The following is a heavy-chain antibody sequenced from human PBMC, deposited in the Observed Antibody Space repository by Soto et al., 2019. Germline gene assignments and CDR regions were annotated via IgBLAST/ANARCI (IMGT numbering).Heavy chain of an antibody. D-gene: IGHD6-19*01. CDR1: GGSISSYY. CDR2: IYTSGST. CDR3: ASIAVAGPYYYGMDA. Sequence: SETLSLTXTVSGGSISSYYWSWIRQPAGKGLEWIGRIYTSGSTNYNPSLKSRVTMSVDTSKNQFSLKLSSVTAADTAVYYCASIAVAGPYYYGMDAWGQGTTVTVSS. J-gene: IGHJ6*02. V-gene: IGHV4-4*07.